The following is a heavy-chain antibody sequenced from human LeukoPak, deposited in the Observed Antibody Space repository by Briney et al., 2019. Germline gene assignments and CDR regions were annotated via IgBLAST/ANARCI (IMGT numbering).Heavy chain of an antibody. Sequence: SETLSLTCSVSGGSIRSYYWSWIRQPPGKRLEWIGYIYYSGSTNYNSSIKSRVTISVDTSKNQFSLRLSSVTAADTAVYYCARHGSVTTPFDYWGQGTLVTVSS. CDR1: GGSIRSYY. CDR3: ARHGSVTTPFDY. CDR2: IYYSGST. J-gene: IGHJ4*02. D-gene: IGHD4-17*01. V-gene: IGHV4-59*08.